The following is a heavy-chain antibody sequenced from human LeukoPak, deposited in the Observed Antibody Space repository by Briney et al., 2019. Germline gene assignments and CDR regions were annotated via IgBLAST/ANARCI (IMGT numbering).Heavy chain of an antibody. D-gene: IGHD3-22*01. V-gene: IGHV3-11*06. Sequence: GGSLRLSCAASGFTFSDYYMSWIRQAPGKGLEWVSYISSSSRYTNYADSVKGRFTISRDNAKNSLYLQMNSLRAEDTAVYYCARVRANYYDSSGYHYFDYWGQGTLVTASS. CDR1: GFTFSDYY. J-gene: IGHJ4*02. CDR2: ISSSSRYT. CDR3: ARVRANYYDSSGYHYFDY.